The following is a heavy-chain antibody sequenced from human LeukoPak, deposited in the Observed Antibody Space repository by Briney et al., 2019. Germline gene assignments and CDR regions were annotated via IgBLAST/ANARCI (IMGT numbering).Heavy chain of an antibody. CDR1: GCSISSYY. D-gene: IGHD1-1*01. Sequence: PSETLSLTCTVSGCSISSYYWSWIRQPPGKGLEWIGNIYYSGSTNYNPSLKSRVTISVDTSKNQFSLKLSSVTAADTAVYYCARHENWNDVAYFDYWGQGTLVTVSS. V-gene: IGHV4-59*08. CDR3: ARHENWNDVAYFDY. CDR2: IYYSGST. J-gene: IGHJ4*02.